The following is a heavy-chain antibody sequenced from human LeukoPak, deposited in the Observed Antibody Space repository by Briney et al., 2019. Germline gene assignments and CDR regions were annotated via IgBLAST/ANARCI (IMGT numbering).Heavy chain of an antibody. J-gene: IGHJ5*02. Sequence: ESGPTLVNPTQTLTLTCTFSGFLRSTGGMGVSWIRHPPGKTLEWLARFGWDDDKFYSTSLKTRLTISKDTSKNQVVLTMTNMDPVDTATYYCARMSVSSGWFDPWGQGTLVTVSS. CDR2: FGWDDDK. CDR3: ARMSVSSGWFDP. CDR1: GFLRSTGGMG. V-gene: IGHV2-70*04.